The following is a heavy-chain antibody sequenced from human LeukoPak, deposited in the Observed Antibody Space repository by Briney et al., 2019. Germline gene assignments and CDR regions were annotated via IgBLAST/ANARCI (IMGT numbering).Heavy chain of an antibody. D-gene: IGHD1-26*01. J-gene: IGHJ4*02. Sequence: GGSLTLSCAASAFTVSHNHMSCVRQGRRKGLEWFSVFYSDGSTYYADSVKRRFTIAEDNSKNTQYLKMNTRSAEYTALYYRPRIYSGRYSDYWGQGTLVTVSS. CDR1: AFTVSHNH. CDR3: PRIYSGRYSDY. CDR2: FYSDGST. V-gene: IGHV3-53*01.